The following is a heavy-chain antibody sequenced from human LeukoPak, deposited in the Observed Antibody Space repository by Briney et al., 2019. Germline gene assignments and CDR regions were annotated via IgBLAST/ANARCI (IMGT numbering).Heavy chain of an antibody. D-gene: IGHD4-11*01. CDR1: SGSVSSGNYY. Sequence: PSETLSLTCTVSSGSVSSGNYYWSWIRQPPGKGLEWIGYIYHSGSTNYNPSLKSRVTISVDTSKNQFSLKLSSVTAADTAVYYCARVTTMTTVTTHYYYGMDVWGQGTTVTVSS. CDR2: IYHSGST. CDR3: ARVTTMTTVTTHYYYGMDV. J-gene: IGHJ6*02. V-gene: IGHV4-61*01.